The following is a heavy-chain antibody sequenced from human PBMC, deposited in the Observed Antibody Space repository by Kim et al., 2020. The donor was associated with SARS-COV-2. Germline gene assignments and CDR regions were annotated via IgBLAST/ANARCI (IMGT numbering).Heavy chain of an antibody. CDR3: ARGGVSSSIDY. Sequence: SVKVSCKASGGTFSSYAISWVRQAPGQGLEWMGRIIPILGIANYAQKFQGRVTITADKSTSTAYMELSSLRSEDTAVYYCARGGVSSSIDYWGQGTLVTVSS. D-gene: IGHD6-19*01. J-gene: IGHJ4*02. CDR1: GGTFSSYA. CDR2: IIPILGIA. V-gene: IGHV1-69*04.